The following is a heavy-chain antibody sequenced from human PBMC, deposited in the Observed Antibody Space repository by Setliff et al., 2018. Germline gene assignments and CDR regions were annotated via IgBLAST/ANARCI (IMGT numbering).Heavy chain of an antibody. Sequence: SETLSLTCTVSGDPMSSRRYYWAWIRQPAGKGLEWIGQIYTSWSTNYNPSLKSRVTISPDTSNNQFSLSLSSVTAADTAVYYCARMSGFQYMDVWGKGTTVTVS. CDR1: GDPMSSRRYY. V-gene: IGHV4-61*09. D-gene: IGHD3-3*01. CDR2: IYTSWST. CDR3: ARMSGFQYMDV. J-gene: IGHJ6*03.